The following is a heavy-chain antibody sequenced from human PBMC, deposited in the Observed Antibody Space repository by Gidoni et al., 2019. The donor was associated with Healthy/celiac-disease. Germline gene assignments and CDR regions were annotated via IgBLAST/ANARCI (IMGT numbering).Heavy chain of an antibody. D-gene: IGHD1-26*01. CDR3: AKDSDGFSGSYLGPHDAFDI. Sequence: EVQLVESGGGLVQPGRSLRLSCAASGFTFDDYDMHWVRQAPGKGLEWVSGISWNSGSIGYADSVKGRFTISRDNAKNSLYLQMNSLRAEDTALYYCAKDSDGFSGSYLGPHDAFDIWGQGTMVTVSS. CDR2: ISWNSGSI. CDR1: GFTFDDYD. J-gene: IGHJ3*02. V-gene: IGHV3-9*01.